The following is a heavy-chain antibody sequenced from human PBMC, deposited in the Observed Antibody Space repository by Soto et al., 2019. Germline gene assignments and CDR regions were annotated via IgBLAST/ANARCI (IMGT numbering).Heavy chain of an antibody. CDR2: IIPILGIA. Sequence: ASVKVSCKASGGTFSSYTISWVRQAPGQGLEWMGRIIPILGIANYAQKFQGRVTITADKSTSTAYMELSSLGSEDTAVYYCARDSIVATIYYYFDYWGQGTLVTVSS. V-gene: IGHV1-69*04. J-gene: IGHJ4*02. CDR3: ARDSIVATIYYYFDY. D-gene: IGHD5-12*01. CDR1: GGTFSSYT.